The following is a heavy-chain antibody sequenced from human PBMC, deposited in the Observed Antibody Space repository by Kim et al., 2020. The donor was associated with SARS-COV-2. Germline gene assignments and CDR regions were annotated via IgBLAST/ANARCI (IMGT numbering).Heavy chain of an antibody. J-gene: IGHJ4*02. Sequence: GGSLRLSCVASGFIFSYDAMTWVRQAPGKGLECISYISDDGDTTYYADSVKGRFTISRDNARNSVYLQMSSLRAEDTAVYYCVRFSGRSTFYYWGQGALVTVSS. V-gene: IGHV3-48*03. CDR1: GFIFSYDA. CDR2: ISDDGDTT. CDR3: VRFSGRSTFYY. D-gene: IGHD1-26*01.